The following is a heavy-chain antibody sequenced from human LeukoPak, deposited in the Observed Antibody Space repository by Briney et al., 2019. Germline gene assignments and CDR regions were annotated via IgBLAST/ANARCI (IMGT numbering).Heavy chain of an antibody. Sequence: GGSLRLSCAASGFTFSSYGMHWVRQAPGKGLEGVAVIWYDGSNKYYADSVKGRFTISRDNSKNTLYLQMNSLRAEDTAVYYCARDQEPYYYYGMDVWGQGTTVTVSS. J-gene: IGHJ6*02. CDR2: IWYDGSNK. CDR1: GFTFSSYG. CDR3: ARDQEPYYYYGMDV. D-gene: IGHD1-14*01. V-gene: IGHV3-33*01.